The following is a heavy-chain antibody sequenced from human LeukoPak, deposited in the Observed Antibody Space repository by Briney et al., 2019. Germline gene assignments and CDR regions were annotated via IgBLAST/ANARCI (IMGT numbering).Heavy chain of an antibody. Sequence: PGSSLRLSCAASGFTFDDYAMHWVRQVPGKGLEWVSGVSWNSGSIGYADSVKGRFTISRDNAKNSLYLQMNSLRAEDTALYYCTKDIDGDYRFGVDFWGQGTMVTVSS. CDR3: TKDIDGDYRFGVDF. CDR2: VSWNSGSI. D-gene: IGHD4-17*01. V-gene: IGHV3-9*01. J-gene: IGHJ4*02. CDR1: GFTFDDYA.